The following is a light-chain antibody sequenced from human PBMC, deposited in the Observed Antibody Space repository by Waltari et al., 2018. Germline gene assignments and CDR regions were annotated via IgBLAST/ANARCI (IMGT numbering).Light chain of an antibody. CDR2: AAS. CDR1: QTIRNF. Sequence: DIQMTQSPSSLSASVGDRVSITCRASQTIRNFLNWYQQKPGKAPKLLIYAASTLESGVPSRFSGSASGTDFTLTISSLQPEYFATYYCQQSYTTPRTFGQGTKVEIK. CDR3: QQSYTTPRT. V-gene: IGKV1-39*01. J-gene: IGKJ1*01.